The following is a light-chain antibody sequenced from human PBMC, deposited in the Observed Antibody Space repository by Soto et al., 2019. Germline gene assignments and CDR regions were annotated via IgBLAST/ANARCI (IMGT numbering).Light chain of an antibody. CDR1: QSVSSSY. CDR2: GAS. V-gene: IGKV3-20*01. J-gene: IGKJ2*01. Sequence: EIVLTQSPGTLSLSPGERATLSCRASQSVSSSYLAWYQQKPGQAPRLLIYGASSRATGIPDRFSGSGSGRDFTLLISRMEPDDFAVYYCHQYGSSPPETFGQGTKLEIK. CDR3: HQYGSSPPET.